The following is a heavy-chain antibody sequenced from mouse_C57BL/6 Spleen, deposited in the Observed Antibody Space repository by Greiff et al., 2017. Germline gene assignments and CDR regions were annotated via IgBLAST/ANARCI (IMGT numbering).Heavy chain of an antibody. CDR1: GYTFTSYW. J-gene: IGHJ4*01. V-gene: IGHV1-5*01. Sequence: VQLQQSGTVLARPGASVKMSCKTSGYTFTSYWMHWVKQRPGQGLEWIGAIDPGNSDTSYNQKFKGKAKLTAVTSASTAYMELSSLTNEDSAVYYCTGKDYGSSYLYAMGYWGTGPSVTVSS. CDR3: TGKDYGSSYLYAMGY. D-gene: IGHD1-1*01. CDR2: IDPGNSDT.